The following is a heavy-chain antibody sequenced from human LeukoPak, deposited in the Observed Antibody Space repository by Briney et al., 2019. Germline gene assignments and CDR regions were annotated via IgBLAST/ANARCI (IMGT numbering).Heavy chain of an antibody. D-gene: IGHD2-2*01. CDR1: GFTFSNYA. J-gene: IGHJ5*02. V-gene: IGHV3-23*01. CDR2: ISSSGDGT. CDR3: ARDSFPYCSSTSCINWFDP. Sequence: GGSLRLSCVGSGFTFSNYAMTWVRQGPGKGLEWVSTISSSGDGTFYADSVKGRFTVSRDNSKNTLYLQMNSLRAEDTAVYYCARDSFPYCSSTSCINWFDPWGQGTLVTVSS.